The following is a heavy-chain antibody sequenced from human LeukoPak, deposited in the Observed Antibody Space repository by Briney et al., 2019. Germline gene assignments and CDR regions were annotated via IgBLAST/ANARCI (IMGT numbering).Heavy chain of an antibody. V-gene: IGHV3-7*01. CDR2: IKQDGSDK. CDR1: GFTFSTYW. Sequence: GGSLRLSCAASGFTFSTYWMSWVRQAPGKGLEWVANIKQDGSDKFYVDSVEGRFTISRDNAKNSMYLQMNSLRAEDTAIYYCARVLPVASRDYWGQGTLVTVSS. CDR3: ARVLPVASRDY. D-gene: IGHD2-2*01. J-gene: IGHJ4*02.